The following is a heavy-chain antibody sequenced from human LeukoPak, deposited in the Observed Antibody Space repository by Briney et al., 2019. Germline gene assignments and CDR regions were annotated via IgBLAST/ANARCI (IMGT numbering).Heavy chain of an antibody. CDR2: IYYSGST. J-gene: IGHJ6*02. V-gene: IGHV4-30-4*01. Sequence: NPSETLSLTCTVSGGSVSTSNYYWSGIRQPPGKSPVCIGYIYYSGSTYYNPSLKSRVTISVDTSKNHFSLRLSSVTAADTAVYYCARYCSGGSCYPYYYYAMDVWGQGTTVTVSS. D-gene: IGHD2-15*01. CDR1: GGSVSTSNYY. CDR3: ARYCSGGSCYPYYYYAMDV.